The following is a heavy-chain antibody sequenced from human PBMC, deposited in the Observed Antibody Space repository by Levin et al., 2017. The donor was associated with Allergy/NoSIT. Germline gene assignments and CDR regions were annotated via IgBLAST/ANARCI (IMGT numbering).Heavy chain of an antibody. Sequence: GESLKISCAASGFTFSTPGMSWVRQAPGKRLEWVSAISGGGGTTYYADSVKGRFTISRDNSRNTLYMQMNSLRAEDTAVYFCARRLHGGNYLDYWGQGILVIVSS. CDR3: ARRLHGGNYLDY. V-gene: IGHV3-23*01. J-gene: IGHJ4*02. CDR1: GFTFSTPG. D-gene: IGHD4-23*01. CDR2: ISGGGGTT.